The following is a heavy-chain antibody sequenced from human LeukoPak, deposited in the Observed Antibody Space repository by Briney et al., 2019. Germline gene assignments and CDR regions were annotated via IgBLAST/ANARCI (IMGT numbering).Heavy chain of an antibody. J-gene: IGHJ4*02. D-gene: IGHD1-1*01. V-gene: IGHV3-15*01. Sequence: GGSLRLSCAASGFSFTNARMSWVRQAPGKGLEWVGRIKSNTDGGTVDYAAPVKDRVTISRDDSKNTLYLQMNSLKTEDTAVYYCTTDPRNGYYFDYWGQGTLATVSS. CDR2: IKSNTDGGTV. CDR1: GFSFTNAR. CDR3: TTDPRNGYYFDY.